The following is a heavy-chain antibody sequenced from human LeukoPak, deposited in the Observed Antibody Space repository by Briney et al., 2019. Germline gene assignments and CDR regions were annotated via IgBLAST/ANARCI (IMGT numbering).Heavy chain of an antibody. J-gene: IGHJ3*01. CDR3: ARSSGWFLTD. Sequence: GGTLRLSCAASGFIFSTYWMTWVRQAPGKGLEWVANIKQDGSEKYYVDSVQGRFTISRDNAKNSLYLQMNSLRAEDTAVYYCARSSGWFLTDWGQGTMVTVSS. CDR1: GFIFSTYW. V-gene: IGHV3-7*01. CDR2: IKQDGSEK. D-gene: IGHD6-19*01.